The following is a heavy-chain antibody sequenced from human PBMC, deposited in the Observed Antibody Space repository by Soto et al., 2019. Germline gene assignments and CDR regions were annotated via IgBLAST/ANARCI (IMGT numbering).Heavy chain of an antibody. CDR2: ISGSGGST. V-gene: IGHV3-23*01. Sequence: GSLRLSCAASGFTFTSYAMSWVRQAPGKGLEWVSAISGSGGSTYYADSVKGRFTISRDNSKNTLYLQMNSLRAEDTAVYYCAKNRGYCTSTSCYRGVAYDYWGQGTLVTVSS. J-gene: IGHJ4*02. CDR3: AKNRGYCTSTSCYRGVAYDY. CDR1: GFTFTSYA. D-gene: IGHD2-2*01.